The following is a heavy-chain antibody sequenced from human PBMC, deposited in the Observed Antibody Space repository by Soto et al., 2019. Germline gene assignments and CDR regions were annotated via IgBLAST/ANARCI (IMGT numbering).Heavy chain of an antibody. D-gene: IGHD2-15*01. Sequence: ASETLSLTCTVSGDSISSYYWSWIRQPPGKGLEWIGYIHYSGSTNYNPSLKSRVTISVDTSKTHFSLSLISVTTTDTAVYYCARGGYCSGVRCYGFDAFDIWGQGTMVTVSS. J-gene: IGHJ3*02. CDR3: ARGGYCSGVRCYGFDAFDI. CDR1: GDSISSYY. CDR2: IHYSGST. V-gene: IGHV4-59*01.